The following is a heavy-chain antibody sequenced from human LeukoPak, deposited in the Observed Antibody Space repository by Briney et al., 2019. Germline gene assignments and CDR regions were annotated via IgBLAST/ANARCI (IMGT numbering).Heavy chain of an antibody. Sequence: ASVRVSCKASGYTSTSYYMHWVRQAPGQGLEWMGIINPSGGSTSYAQKFQGRVTMTRDTSTSTVYMELSSLRSEDTAVYYCATSYDILTGPENYWGQGTLVTVSS. D-gene: IGHD3-9*01. CDR2: INPSGGST. V-gene: IGHV1-46*01. CDR3: ATSYDILTGPENY. J-gene: IGHJ4*02. CDR1: GYTSTSYY.